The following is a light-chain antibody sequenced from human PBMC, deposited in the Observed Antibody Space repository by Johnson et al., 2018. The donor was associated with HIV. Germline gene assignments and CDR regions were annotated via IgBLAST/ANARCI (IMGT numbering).Light chain of an antibody. CDR3: GTWDSSLNAFV. CDR1: SSNVGSSF. Sequence: SVLTQPPSVSAAPGQTVTISCSGSSSNVGSSFVSWYRQVPGTAPKLLIYDNNKRPSGIPDRFSGSKSGTSATLGITGLHTGDEADYYCGTWDSSLNAFVFGAGTRVTVL. J-gene: IGLJ1*01. V-gene: IGLV1-51*01. CDR2: DNN.